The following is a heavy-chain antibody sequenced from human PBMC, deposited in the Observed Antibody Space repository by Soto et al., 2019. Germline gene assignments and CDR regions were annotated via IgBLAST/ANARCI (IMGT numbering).Heavy chain of an antibody. CDR1: GGSISSGDYY. D-gene: IGHD5-18*01. V-gene: IGHV4-30-4*02. CDR3: ARDHPHSYGVYYFDY. Sequence: SETLSLTCTVSGGSISSGDYYWSWIRQPPGKGLEWIGYIYYSGSTYYNPSLKSRVTISVDTSKNQFSLKLSSVTAADTAVYYCARDHPHSYGVYYFDYWGQGTPVTVSS. J-gene: IGHJ4*02. CDR2: IYYSGST.